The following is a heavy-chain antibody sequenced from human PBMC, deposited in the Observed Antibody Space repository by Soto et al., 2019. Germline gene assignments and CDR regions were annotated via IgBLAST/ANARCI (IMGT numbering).Heavy chain of an antibody. CDR1: GFTFKTYN. CDR2: IGTSGTPV. CDR3: ARDPSPDSSGWYYFDY. J-gene: IGHJ4*02. Sequence: VQLEESGGALVQPGGSLRLSCAASGFTFKTYNMNWVRQAPGKGLEWVSYIGTSGTPVYYADSVKGRFTISRDNAKNSLFLQMHSLRDADTALYFCARDPSPDSSGWYYFDYWGQGTLVTVSS. D-gene: IGHD6-19*01. V-gene: IGHV3-48*02.